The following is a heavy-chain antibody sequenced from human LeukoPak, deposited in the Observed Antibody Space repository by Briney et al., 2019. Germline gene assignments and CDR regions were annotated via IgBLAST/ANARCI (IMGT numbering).Heavy chain of an antibody. V-gene: IGHV4-4*07. Sequence: SETLSLTCTVSGYSLSEQHLSWMRQPSRKGLEWIWRMYVSGTTNYNPSLRSRVTMSMDTSKNQFSLRLRSVTAADTAVYYCARENYYDSSGYSEGMDVWGQGTTVTVS. CDR2: MYVSGTT. J-gene: IGHJ6*02. CDR1: GYSLSEQH. CDR3: ARENYYDSSGYSEGMDV. D-gene: IGHD3-22*01.